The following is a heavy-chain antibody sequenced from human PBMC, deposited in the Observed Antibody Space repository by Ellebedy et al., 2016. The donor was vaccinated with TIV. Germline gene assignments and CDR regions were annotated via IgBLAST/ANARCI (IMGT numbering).Heavy chain of an antibody. CDR1: GFTFSRNA. CDR3: LRDLGGEAN. Sequence: LSLTCAASGFTFSRNAMTWVRQAPGKGLEWVSGIDHSGGGTYYADSVKGRFTISRDDPKSTLYLQMDSLRVEDTAVYYCLRDLGGEANWGQGTLVTVSS. J-gene: IGHJ4*02. V-gene: IGHV3-23*01. CDR2: IDHSGGGT. D-gene: IGHD1-26*01.